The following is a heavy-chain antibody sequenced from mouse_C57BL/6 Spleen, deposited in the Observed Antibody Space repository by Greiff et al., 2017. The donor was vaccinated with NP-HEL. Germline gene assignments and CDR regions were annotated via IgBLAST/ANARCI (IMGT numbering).Heavy chain of an antibody. J-gene: IGHJ1*03. D-gene: IGHD1-1*01. V-gene: IGHV5-9-1*02. CDR3: TRITTVVAPNWYFDV. Sequence: EVKLVESGEGLVKPGGSLKLSCAASGFTFSSYAMSWVRQTPEKRLEWVAYISSCGDYIYYADTVKGRFTISRDNARNTLYLQMSSLKSEDTAMYYCTRITTVVAPNWYFDVWGTGTTVTVSS. CDR1: GFTFSSYA. CDR2: ISSCGDYI.